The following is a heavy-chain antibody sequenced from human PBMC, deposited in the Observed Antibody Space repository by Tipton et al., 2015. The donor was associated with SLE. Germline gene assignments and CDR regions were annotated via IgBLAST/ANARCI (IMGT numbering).Heavy chain of an antibody. V-gene: IGHV3-11*06. Sequence: SLRLSCAASGFTFSDYYMSWIRQAPGKGLEWVSYISSSSSYTNYADSVKGRFTISRDNAKNSLYLQMNSLRVEDTAVYYCARDPQVAVVGDAFDIWGQGTMVTVSS. CDR1: GFTFSDYY. CDR2: ISSSSSYT. D-gene: IGHD6-19*01. CDR3: ARDPQVAVVGDAFDI. J-gene: IGHJ3*02.